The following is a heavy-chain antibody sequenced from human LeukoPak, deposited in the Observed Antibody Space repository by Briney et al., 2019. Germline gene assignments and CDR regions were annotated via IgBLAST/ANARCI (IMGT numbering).Heavy chain of an antibody. J-gene: IGHJ4*02. V-gene: IGHV3-21*01. D-gene: IGHD2-2*01. CDR1: RFTFSSYS. CDR3: ASMGKYCSSTSCYFPFDY. Sequence: GGSLRLSCAASRFTFSSYSMNWVRQAPGKGLEWVSSISSSSSYIYYADSVKGRFTISSDNAKNSLYLQMNSLRAEDTAVYYCASMGKYCSSTSCYFPFDYWGQGTLVTVSS. CDR2: ISSSSSYI.